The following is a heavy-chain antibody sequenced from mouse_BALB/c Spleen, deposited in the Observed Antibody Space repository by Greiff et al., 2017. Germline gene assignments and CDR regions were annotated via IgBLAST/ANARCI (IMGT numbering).Heavy chain of an antibody. V-gene: IGHV5-6-5*01. CDR3: ARGRYRYDDAMDY. CDR2: ISSGGST. J-gene: IGHJ4*01. D-gene: IGHD2-14*01. Sequence: EVQLVESGGGLVKPGGSLKLSCAASGFTFSSYAMSWVRQTPEKRLEWVASISSGGSTYYPDSVKGRFTISRDNARNILYLQMSSLRSEDTAMYYCARGRYRYDDAMDYWGQGTSVTVSS. CDR1: GFTFSSYA.